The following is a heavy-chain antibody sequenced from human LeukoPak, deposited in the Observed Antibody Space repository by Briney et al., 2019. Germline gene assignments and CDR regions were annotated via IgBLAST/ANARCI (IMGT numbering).Heavy chain of an antibody. D-gene: IGHD7-27*01. CDR3: ARDITGDPPPYYFDY. V-gene: IGHV3-33*01. J-gene: IGHJ4*02. Sequence: GGSLRLSCAASGFTFSNYGLHWVRQAPGKGLEWLAVMWFDGSQKYYADSVKGRLTISRDNSKSMLYLQMNSLRAEDTAVYYCARDITGDPPPYYFDYWGQGSLVTVSS. CDR1: GFTFSNYG. CDR2: MWFDGSQK.